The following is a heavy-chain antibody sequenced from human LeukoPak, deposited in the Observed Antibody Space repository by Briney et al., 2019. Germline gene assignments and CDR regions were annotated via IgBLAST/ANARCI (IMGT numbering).Heavy chain of an antibody. CDR2: ITPSGGT. CDR1: GYTFTSYA. CDR3: ASTGRARPFEY. Sequence: GASVKVSCTASGYTFTSYAMHPVRQAPGQGLEWMGWITPSGGTNYPQKFHGRVAINRDTSITTAYMDLSRLTSDDTAVYYCASTGRARPFEYWGQGTLVTVSS. D-gene: IGHD1-14*01. V-gene: IGHV1-2*02. J-gene: IGHJ4*02.